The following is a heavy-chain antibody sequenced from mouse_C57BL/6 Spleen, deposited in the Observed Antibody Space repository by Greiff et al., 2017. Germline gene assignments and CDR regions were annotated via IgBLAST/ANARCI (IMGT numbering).Heavy chain of an antibody. J-gene: IGHJ1*03. CDR1: GYTFTSYW. CDR3: ARNYGNYEYFDV. V-gene: IGHV1-64*01. CDR2: IHPNSGST. Sequence: VQLQQPGAELVKPGASVKLSCKASGYTFTSYWMHWVKQRPGQGLEWIGMIHPNSGSTNYNEKFKSKATLTVDKSSSTAYMQLSSLTSEDSAVYYCARNYGNYEYFDVWGTGTTVTVSS. D-gene: IGHD2-1*01.